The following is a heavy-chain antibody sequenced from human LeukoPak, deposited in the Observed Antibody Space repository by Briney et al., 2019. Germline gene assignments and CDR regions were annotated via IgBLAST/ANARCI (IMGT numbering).Heavy chain of an antibody. CDR2: ISYDGSNK. Sequence: HTGGSLRLSCAASGFTFSSYAMHWVRQAPGKGLEWVAVISYDGSNKYYADSVKGRFTISRDNSKNTLYLQMNSLRAEDTAVYYCARDVSGSYYGFPVYWGQGTLVTVSS. CDR3: ARDVSGSYYGFPVY. CDR1: GFTFSSYA. J-gene: IGHJ4*02. V-gene: IGHV3-30-3*01. D-gene: IGHD1-26*01.